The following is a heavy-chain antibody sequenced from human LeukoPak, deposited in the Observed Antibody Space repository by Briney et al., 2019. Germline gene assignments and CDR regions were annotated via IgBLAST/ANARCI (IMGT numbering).Heavy chain of an antibody. CDR2: IIPMFGSI. J-gene: IGHJ5*02. D-gene: IGHD1-26*01. CDR3: ARGLGATTSDWFDP. CDR1: GGTFSSYA. Sequence: GASVKVSCKASGGTFSSYAINWVRQAPGQGLEWMGGIIPMFGSINYAQKWQGRLTITTGESTSTAYMELSSLRSEDTAVYYCARGLGATTSDWFDPWGQGTLVTVSS. V-gene: IGHV1-69*05.